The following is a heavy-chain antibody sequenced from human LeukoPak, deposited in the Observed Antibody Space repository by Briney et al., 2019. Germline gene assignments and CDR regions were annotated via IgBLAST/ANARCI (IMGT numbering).Heavy chain of an antibody. Sequence: GGSLRLSCAASGFTFSSYAMSWVRQAPGKGLEWVSAISGSGGSTYYADSVKGRFAISRDNSKNTLYLQMNSLRAEDTAVYYCAELVGAGPRDGFDYWGQGTLVTVSS. J-gene: IGHJ4*02. CDR2: ISGSGGST. CDR3: AELVGAGPRDGFDY. V-gene: IGHV3-23*01. CDR1: GFTFSSYA. D-gene: IGHD1-26*01.